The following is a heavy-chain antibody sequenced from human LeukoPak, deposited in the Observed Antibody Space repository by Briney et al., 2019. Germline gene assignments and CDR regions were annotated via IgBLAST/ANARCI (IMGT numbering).Heavy chain of an antibody. Sequence: GGSLRLYCTASGLTFSTSGFNWVRQAPGKGLEWVASIGPTGSDRYHADSIKGRFTISRDNANNFLYLQMNSLRAEDTAVYYCATETNGRHYDYWGQGTLLTVSS. V-gene: IGHV3-21*06. D-gene: IGHD1-14*01. CDR2: IGPTGSDR. CDR3: ATETNGRHYDY. CDR1: GLTFSTSG. J-gene: IGHJ4*02.